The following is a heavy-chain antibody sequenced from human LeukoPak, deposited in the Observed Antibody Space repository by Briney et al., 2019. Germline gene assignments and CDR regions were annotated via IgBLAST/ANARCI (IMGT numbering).Heavy chain of an antibody. CDR2: ISYDGSNK. J-gene: IGHJ4*02. Sequence: PGGSLRLSCAASGFTLSSYAMHWVRQAPGKGLEWVAVISYDGSNKYYADSVKGRFTISRDNSKNTLYLQMNSLRAEDTAMYYCARVGRGYSFNVYYFDYWGQGTLVTVSS. CDR1: GFTLSSYA. CDR3: ARVGRGYSFNVYYFDY. D-gene: IGHD5-18*01. V-gene: IGHV3-30*04.